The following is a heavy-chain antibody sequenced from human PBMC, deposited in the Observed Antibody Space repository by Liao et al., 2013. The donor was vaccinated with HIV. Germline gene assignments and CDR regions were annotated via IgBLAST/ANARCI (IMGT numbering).Heavy chain of an antibody. CDR3: ARATVVYGSGTGSVAYFMDV. CDR2: IYYTGST. V-gene: IGHV4-39*07. CDR1: GGSISDSIYY. D-gene: IGHD3-10*01. J-gene: IGHJ6*03. Sequence: QLQLQESGPRLVKPSETLSLTCTVSGGSISDSIYYWGWIRQPPGKGLEWIGTIYYTGSTYYNPSLKSRITISVDTSKNQFSLKLSSVTAADTAVYYCARATVVYGSGTGSVAYFMDVWGKGTTVTVSS.